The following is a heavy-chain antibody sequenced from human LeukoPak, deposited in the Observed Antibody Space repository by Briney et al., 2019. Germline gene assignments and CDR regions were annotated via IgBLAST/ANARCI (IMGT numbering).Heavy chain of an antibody. CDR3: ARDYCSSTSCRWNWFDP. V-gene: IGHV4-59*12. J-gene: IGHJ5*02. CDR1: GGSISSYY. Sequence: SETLSLTCTVSGGSISSYYWSWIRQPPGKGLEWIGYIYHSGSTYYNPSLKSRVTISVDRSKNQFSLKLSSVTAADTAVYYCARDYCSSTSCRWNWFDPWGQGTLVTVSS. D-gene: IGHD2-2*01. CDR2: IYHSGST.